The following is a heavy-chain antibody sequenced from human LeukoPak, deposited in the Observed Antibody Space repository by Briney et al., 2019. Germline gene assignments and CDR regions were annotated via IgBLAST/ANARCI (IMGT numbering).Heavy chain of an antibody. V-gene: IGHV4-61*02. Sequence: SETLSLTCTVSGASVSSGRHYWTWIRQPAGKGLEWIGRIYTSGTTKYDPSLESRVAISMDTSKSQFSLKLTSVTAADTAVYYCARLSGYYDSSPEVWGQGTLVAVSS. J-gene: IGHJ4*02. D-gene: IGHD3-22*01. CDR3: ARLSGYYDSSPEV. CDR1: GASVSSGRHY. CDR2: IYTSGTT.